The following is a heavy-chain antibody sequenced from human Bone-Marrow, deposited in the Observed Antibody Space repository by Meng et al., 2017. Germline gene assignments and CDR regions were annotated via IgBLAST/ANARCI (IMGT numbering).Heavy chain of an antibody. D-gene: IGHD3-10*01. CDR2: IKSKTDGGTT. CDR3: TTEIMVRGVLFDY. Sequence: GESLKISCAASGFTFSNAWMSWVRQAPGKGLEWVGRIKSKTDGGTTDYAAPVKGRFTISRDDSKNTLYLQMNSLKTEDTAVYYCTTEIMVRGVLFDYWGQGTLVTVSS. J-gene: IGHJ4*02. V-gene: IGHV3-15*01. CDR1: GFTFSNAW.